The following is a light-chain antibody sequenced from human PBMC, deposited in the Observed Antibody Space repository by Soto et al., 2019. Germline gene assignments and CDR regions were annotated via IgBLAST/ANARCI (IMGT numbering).Light chain of an antibody. CDR2: DAS. Sequence: AIQLTQSPSSLSASLGDRVTITCRASQGISSALAWYQQKPGKAPKLLIYDASSLESGVPSRFSGSGSGTDFTLTISSLQPEDFAIYYCHQYNNWPSWTFGQGTKVDIK. CDR3: HQYNNWPSWT. CDR1: QGISSA. J-gene: IGKJ1*01. V-gene: IGKV1D-13*01.